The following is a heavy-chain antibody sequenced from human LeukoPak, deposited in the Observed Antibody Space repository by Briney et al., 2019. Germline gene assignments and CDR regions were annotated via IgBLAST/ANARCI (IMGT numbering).Heavy chain of an antibody. J-gene: IGHJ6*03. D-gene: IGHD4-23*01. CDR3: VRGRNVKWVPGVGGNPRASRYYYYMDV. Sequence: SETLSLTCAVYGGSVTGFSWSWIRQSPVKGLESIGEINHSGGTNYAPSLQSLVTLSLDTSKNQFSLTLTSVTAADTAVYYCVRGRNVKWVPGVGGNPRASRYYYYMDVWGKGTTVTVSS. CDR1: GGSVTGFS. CDR2: INHSGGT. V-gene: IGHV4-34*01.